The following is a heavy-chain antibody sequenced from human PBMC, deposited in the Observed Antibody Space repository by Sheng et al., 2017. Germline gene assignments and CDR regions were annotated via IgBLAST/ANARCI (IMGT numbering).Heavy chain of an antibody. CDR2: INHSGST. J-gene: IGHJ5*02. CDR1: GGSFSGYY. D-gene: IGHD2-2*01. V-gene: IGHV4-34*01. CDR3: ARKPYQLLPRFDP. Sequence: QVQLQQWGAGLLKPSETLSLTCVVYGGSFSGYYWSWIRQPPGKGLEWIGEINHSGSTNYNPSLKSRVTISVDTSKNQFSLKLSSVTAADTAVYYCARKPYQLLPRFDPWGQGTLVTVSS.